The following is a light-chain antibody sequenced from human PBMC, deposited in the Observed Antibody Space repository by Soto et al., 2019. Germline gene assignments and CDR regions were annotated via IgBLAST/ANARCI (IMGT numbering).Light chain of an antibody. CDR1: NSDVGGYNF. V-gene: IGLV2-11*01. J-gene: IGLJ1*01. CDR3: CSYADSFYV. Sequence: QSALTQPRSVSGSPGQSVTISCTGTNSDVGGYNFVSWYQQYPGKVPKLMIYDVNTRSSGVPDRFSGSKSGNTASLTISGLQAEDEADYYCCSYADSFYVFGTGTKVTVL. CDR2: DVN.